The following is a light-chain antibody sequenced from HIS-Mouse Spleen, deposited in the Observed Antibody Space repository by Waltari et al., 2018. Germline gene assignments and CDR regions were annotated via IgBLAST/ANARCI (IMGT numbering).Light chain of an antibody. CDR3: QQYGSSRWT. CDR1: QSVSSSY. V-gene: IGKV3-20*01. J-gene: IGKJ1*01. Sequence: EIVLTQSPGTLSLSPGERATLSCRASQSVSSSYLAWYQQQPGQAPRLLIYGASSRATDIPDRFSGSGSGTDFTLTISRLEPEDFAVYYCQQYGSSRWTFGQGTKVEIK. CDR2: GAS.